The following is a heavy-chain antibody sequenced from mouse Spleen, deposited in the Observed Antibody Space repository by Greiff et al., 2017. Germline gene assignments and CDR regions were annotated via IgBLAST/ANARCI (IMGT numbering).Heavy chain of an antibody. CDR2: IDPETGGT. CDR1: GYTFTDYE. Sequence: QVQLQQPGAELVKPGASVKLSCKASGYTFTDYEMHWVKQTPVHGLEWIGAIDPETGGTAYNQKFKGKAILTADKSSSTAYMELRSLTSEDSAVYYCTGDPWFAYWGQGTLVTVSA. CDR3: TGDPWFAY. J-gene: IGHJ3*01. V-gene: IGHV1-15*01.